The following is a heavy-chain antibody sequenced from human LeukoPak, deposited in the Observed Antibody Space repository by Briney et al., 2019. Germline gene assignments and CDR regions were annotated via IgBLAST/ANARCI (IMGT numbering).Heavy chain of an antibody. CDR2: IIPIFGTA. D-gene: IGHD4-17*01. CDR3: AXXXXTTAAFNWFDP. J-gene: IGHJ5*02. CDR1: GGTFSSYA. Sequence: SVKVSCKASGGTFSSYAISWVRQAPGQGLEWMGGIIPIFGTANYAQKFQGRVTITADKSTSTAYMELSSLRSEDTAVYYCAXXXXTTAAFNWFDPWGQGTLVTVSS. V-gene: IGHV1-69*06.